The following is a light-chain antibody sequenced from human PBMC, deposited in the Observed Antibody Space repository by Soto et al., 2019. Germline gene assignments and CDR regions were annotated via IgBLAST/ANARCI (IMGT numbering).Light chain of an antibody. CDR1: QSISSY. Sequence: DIQMTQSPSSLSASVGDRVTITCRASQSISSYLNWYQQKPGKAPKLLIYAASSLQSGVPSRFSGSGSGTDFTLTISSLQPEDFATYYCQQSYSTPQPFGHGPK. CDR2: AAS. J-gene: IGKJ1*01. CDR3: QQSYSTPQP. V-gene: IGKV1-39*01.